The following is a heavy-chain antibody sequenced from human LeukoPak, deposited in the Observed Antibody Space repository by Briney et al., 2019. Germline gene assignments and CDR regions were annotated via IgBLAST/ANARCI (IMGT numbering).Heavy chain of an antibody. J-gene: IGHJ6*02. Sequence: GGSLRLSCAASGFTFSSYWMHWVRQAPGKGLVWVSRINSDGSSTSYADSVKGRFTISRDNAKNTLYLQMNSLRAEDTAVYYCASGYCSSTSCQTRVGRAYYHYYGMDVWGQGTTVTVSS. CDR2: INSDGSST. CDR1: GFTFSSYW. V-gene: IGHV3-74*01. D-gene: IGHD2-2*01. CDR3: ASGYCSSTSCQTRVGRAYYHYYGMDV.